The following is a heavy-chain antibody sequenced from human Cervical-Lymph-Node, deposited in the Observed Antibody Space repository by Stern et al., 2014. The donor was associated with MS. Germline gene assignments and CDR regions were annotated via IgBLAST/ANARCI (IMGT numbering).Heavy chain of an antibody. V-gene: IGHV3-30*03. J-gene: IGHJ4*02. D-gene: IGHD2-8*01. CDR2: ISYDGNHK. CDR3: ARDYEDTSMLFDH. Sequence: VQLAESGGAVVQPGRSLRLSCAASGFTFSSYCMHLVRQAPGKGLEWVTVISYDGNHKYYAASVKGRFAISRDNSKNTLHLQMNSVTPDDTAIYYCARDYEDTSMLFDHWGQGTLVTVSS. CDR1: GFTFSSYC.